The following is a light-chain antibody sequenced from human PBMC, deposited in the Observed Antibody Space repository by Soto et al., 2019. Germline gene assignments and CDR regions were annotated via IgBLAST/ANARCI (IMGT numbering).Light chain of an antibody. J-gene: IGKJ4*01. CDR1: QSVRNN. Sequence: EIVMTQSPATLSVSPGERATVPCRASQSVRNNLAWYQQKPGQAPRLLIYGASTRATGIPARFSGSGYGTEFTLTISSLQSEDFAAYYCQQSNNWPLTFGGGTKVDIE. CDR2: GAS. V-gene: IGKV3-15*01. CDR3: QQSNNWPLT.